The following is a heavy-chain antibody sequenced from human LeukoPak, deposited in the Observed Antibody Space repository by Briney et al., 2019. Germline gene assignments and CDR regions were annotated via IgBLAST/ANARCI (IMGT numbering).Heavy chain of an antibody. CDR1: GFTFTSYA. CDR3: ARGSYYDSSGYYYFDY. V-gene: IGHV3-23*01. Sequence: GGSLRLSCAASGFTFTSYAMSWVRQAPGKGLEWVSAISGSGTNSYYADSVKGRFTISRDNSKNTLYLQMNSLRAEDTAVYYCARGSYYDSSGYYYFDYWGQGTLVTVSS. CDR2: ISGSGTNS. D-gene: IGHD3-22*01. J-gene: IGHJ4*02.